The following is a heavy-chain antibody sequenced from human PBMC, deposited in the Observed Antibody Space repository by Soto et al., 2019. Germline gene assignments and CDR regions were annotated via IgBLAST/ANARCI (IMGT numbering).Heavy chain of an antibody. CDR3: ARLTWEFDTRSPLDY. Sequence: ASVKVSCKASGYPFTKYGISWVRQAPGQGLEWMGWISANNEDTNYAQHLQSRVTMTTDASTSTAYMELRSLTSNDTAVYYCARLTWEFDTRSPLDYWGQGTLVTVSS. V-gene: IGHV1-18*04. CDR1: GYPFTKYG. D-gene: IGHD1-26*01. CDR2: ISANNEDT. J-gene: IGHJ4*02.